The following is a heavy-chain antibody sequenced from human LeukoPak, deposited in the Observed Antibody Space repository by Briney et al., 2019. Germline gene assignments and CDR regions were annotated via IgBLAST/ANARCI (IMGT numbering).Heavy chain of an antibody. CDR2: IYSDGST. J-gene: IGHJ4*02. CDR3: ARVLRNYYGSGSYDY. V-gene: IGHV3-66*01. D-gene: IGHD3-10*01. Sequence: GGSLRLSCAASGFTVSSNYMSWVRQAPGKGLEWVSVIYSDGSTNYADSVKGRFTISRDTSKNTVYLQMNSLRAEDTAVYYCARVLRNYYGSGSYDYWGQGTLVTVSS. CDR1: GFTVSSNY.